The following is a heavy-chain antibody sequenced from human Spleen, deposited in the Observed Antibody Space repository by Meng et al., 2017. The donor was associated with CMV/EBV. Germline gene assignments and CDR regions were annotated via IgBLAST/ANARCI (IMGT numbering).Heavy chain of an antibody. CDR1: GFTFSSYW. V-gene: IGHV3-7*01. CDR2: IKQDGSEK. J-gene: IGHJ4*02. D-gene: IGHD2-2*02. CDR3: ARDSRGLLYLGSVDY. Sequence: GESLKISCAASGFTFSSYWMSWVRQAPGKGLEWVANIKQDGSEKYYVDSVKGRFTISRDNAKNSLYLQMNSLRAEDTAVYYCARDSRGLLYLGSVDYWGQGTLVTVSS.